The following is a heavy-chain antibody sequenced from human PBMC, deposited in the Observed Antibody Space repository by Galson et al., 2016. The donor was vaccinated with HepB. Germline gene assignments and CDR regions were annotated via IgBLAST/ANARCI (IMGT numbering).Heavy chain of an antibody. CDR2: IDTSGNT. Sequence: TLSLTCTVSGGSISSDRDYWNWIRQPAGSRLEWIGRIDTSGNTIYSPSLKSRVTISADTSNSLFSLELRSVTAADTAVYYCAREVNYVLGGGVPFERWGQGTLVTVSS. CDR1: GGSISSDRDY. D-gene: IGHD3-16*01. CDR3: AREVNYVLGGGVPFER. V-gene: IGHV4-61*02. J-gene: IGHJ4*02.